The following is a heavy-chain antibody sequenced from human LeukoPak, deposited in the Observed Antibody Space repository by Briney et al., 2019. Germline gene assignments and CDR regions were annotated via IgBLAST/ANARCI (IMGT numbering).Heavy chain of an antibody. CDR2: IKSKTDGGTT. J-gene: IGHJ4*02. Sequence: GGSLRLSCAASGFTFSNAWTSWVRQAPGKGLEWVGRIKSKTDGGTTDYAAPVKGRFTISRDDSKNTLYLQMNSLKTEDTAVYYCTTEYYDILTGYFPIDYWGQGTLVTVSS. D-gene: IGHD3-9*01. V-gene: IGHV3-15*01. CDR1: GFTFSNAW. CDR3: TTEYYDILTGYFPIDY.